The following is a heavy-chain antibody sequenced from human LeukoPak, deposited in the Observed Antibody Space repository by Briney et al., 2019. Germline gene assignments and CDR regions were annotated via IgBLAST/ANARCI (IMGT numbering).Heavy chain of an antibody. CDR2: MNPNSGNT. D-gene: IGHD6-19*01. J-gene: IGHJ6*03. CDR3: ARRPLAGTSPLYYYYYMDV. Sequence: ASVKVSCKASGYTFTSYDINWVRQATGQGLEWMGWMNPNSGNTGYAQKFQGRVTMTRNTSISTAYMELSSLRSEDTAVYYCARRPLAGTSPLYYYYYMDVWGKGTTVTVPS. V-gene: IGHV1-8*01. CDR1: GYTFTSYD.